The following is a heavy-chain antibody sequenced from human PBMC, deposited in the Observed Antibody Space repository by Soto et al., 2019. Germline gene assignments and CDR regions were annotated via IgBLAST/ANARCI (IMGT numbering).Heavy chain of an antibody. Sequence: QVQLVESGGGVVQPGRSLRLSCAASGFSFSSYGMHWVRQAQGKGLEWVAVIWYDGSQKYLADSVKGRFTISRENSKNTLFLQMNSLSAEDTAVYFCARDRLAFNTSHFLDYWCQVILVAVSS. CDR2: IWYDGSQK. D-gene: IGHD2-2*01. CDR3: ARDRLAFNTSHFLDY. CDR1: GFSFSSYG. V-gene: IGHV3-33*01. J-gene: IGHJ4*02.